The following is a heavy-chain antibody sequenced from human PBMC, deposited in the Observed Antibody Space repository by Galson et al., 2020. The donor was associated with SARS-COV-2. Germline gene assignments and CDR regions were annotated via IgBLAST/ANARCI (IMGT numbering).Heavy chain of an antibody. Sequence: NPSETLSLTCTASTRSISSSPYYWGWLRQPPGKGLEWIRSAYYSGNTYYNQSLKSRVTISVDSSKNQCSLNLSSVTAADTAVYYCVRHDYGGSWPFPHYYFEYWGQGALVTVSS. D-gene: IGHD2-15*01. CDR2: AYYSGNT. V-gene: IGHV4-39*01. CDR1: TRSISSSPYY. CDR3: VRHDYGGSWPFPHYYFEY. J-gene: IGHJ4*02.